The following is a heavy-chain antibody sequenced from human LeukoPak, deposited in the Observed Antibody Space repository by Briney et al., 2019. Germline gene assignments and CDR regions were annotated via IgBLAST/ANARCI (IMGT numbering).Heavy chain of an antibody. V-gene: IGHV4-59*01. D-gene: IGHD3-22*01. J-gene: IGHJ3*02. CDR2: IYYSGST. CDR1: GGSISSYY. CDR3: ARGDSSGAANAFDI. Sequence: SETLSLTCTVSGGSISSYYWNWIRQPPGKGLEWIGNIYYSGSTNYNPSLKSRVTISVDTSKNQFSLKLSSVAAADTAVYYCARGDSSGAANAFDIWGQGTMVTVSS.